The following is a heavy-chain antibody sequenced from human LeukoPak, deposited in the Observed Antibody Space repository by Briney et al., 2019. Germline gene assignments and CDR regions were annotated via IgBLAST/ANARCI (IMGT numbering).Heavy chain of an antibody. D-gene: IGHD1-26*01. CDR1: GGSISSSSYC. Sequence: SETLSLTCTVSGGSISSSSYCWGWIRQPPGKGLEWIGSIYYSGSTYYNPSLKSRVTISVDTSKNQFSLKLSSVTAADMAVYYCASFRYSGSYSDYWGQGTLVTVSS. V-gene: IGHV4-39*01. CDR2: IYYSGST. J-gene: IGHJ4*02. CDR3: ASFRYSGSYSDY.